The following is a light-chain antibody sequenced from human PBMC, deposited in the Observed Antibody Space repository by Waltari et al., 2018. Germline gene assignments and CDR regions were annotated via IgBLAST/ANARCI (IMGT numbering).Light chain of an antibody. CDR1: QSVSSN. CDR3: QQYGGSPPMYT. J-gene: IGKJ2*01. Sequence: EIVMTQSPATLSVSPGERATLSCRASQSVSSNLAWYQQKPGQAPRLPIYGASTRATGIPARFSGSGSGTEFTLTISSLQSEDFAVYYCQQYGGSPPMYTFGQGTKLEIK. V-gene: IGKV3D-15*01. CDR2: GAS.